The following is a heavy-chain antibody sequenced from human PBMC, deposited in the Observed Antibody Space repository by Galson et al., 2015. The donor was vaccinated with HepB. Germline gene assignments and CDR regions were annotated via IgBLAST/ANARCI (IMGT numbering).Heavy chain of an antibody. CDR3: ARANDYSNYVGYYYYYYTDV. Sequence: SLRLSCAASGFTFSIYSMNWVRQAPGKGLEWVSSISSSSSYIFDADSVKGRFTISRDNAKNSLYLQMNSLRAEDTAVYYCARANDYSNYVGYYYYYYTDVWGKGTTVTVSS. CDR1: GFTFSIYS. D-gene: IGHD4-11*01. J-gene: IGHJ6*03. V-gene: IGHV3-21*01. CDR2: ISSSSSYI.